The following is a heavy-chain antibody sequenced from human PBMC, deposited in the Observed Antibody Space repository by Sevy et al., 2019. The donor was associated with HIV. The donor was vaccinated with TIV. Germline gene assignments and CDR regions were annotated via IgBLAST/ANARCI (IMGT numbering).Heavy chain of an antibody. J-gene: IGHJ6*02. CDR1: EFTFSSYW. D-gene: IGHD3-16*01. CDR2: INQDGSEE. Sequence: GSLRLSCAASEFTFSSYWMTWVRQGPGKGLEWVANINQDGSEENYADSVKGRLTIFRDNAKKSLFLQMNSLRAEETAVYHCARTGSYADTYFYYYAMDVWGRGTTVTVSS. CDR3: ARTGSYADTYFYYYAMDV. V-gene: IGHV3-7*01.